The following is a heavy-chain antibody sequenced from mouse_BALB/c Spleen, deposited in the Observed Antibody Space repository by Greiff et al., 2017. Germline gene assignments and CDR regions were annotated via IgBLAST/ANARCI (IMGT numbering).Heavy chain of an antibody. J-gene: IGHJ2*01. CDR1: GFAFSSYD. CDR3: ARHNGNYRDYFDY. Sequence: EVKLVESGGGLVKPGGSLKLSCAASGFAFSSYDMSWVRQTPEKRLEWVAYISSGGGSTYYPDTVKGRFTISRDNAKNTLYLQMSSLKSEDTAMYYCARHNGNYRDYFDYWGQGTTLTVSS. V-gene: IGHV5-12-1*01. D-gene: IGHD2-1*01. CDR2: ISSGGGST.